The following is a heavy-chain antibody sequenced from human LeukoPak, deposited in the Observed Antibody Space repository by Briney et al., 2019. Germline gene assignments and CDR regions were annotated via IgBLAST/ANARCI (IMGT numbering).Heavy chain of an antibody. CDR2: IYSSGST. Sequence: PSETLSLACNVSGVSISSSSYYWGWIRQPPGKGLEWIGSIYSSGSTYYNSSLKSRVTISIDTSKNQVSLKMSSVTAADTAVYYCAKSGGYGLIDYWGQGTLVTVSS. J-gene: IGHJ4*01. CDR3: AKSGGYGLIDY. CDR1: GVSISSSSYY. V-gene: IGHV4-39*01. D-gene: IGHD6-25*01.